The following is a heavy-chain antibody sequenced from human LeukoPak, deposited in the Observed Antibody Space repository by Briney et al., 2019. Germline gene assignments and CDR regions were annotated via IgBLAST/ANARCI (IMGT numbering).Heavy chain of an antibody. J-gene: IGHJ4*02. CDR2: IKSDGSST. D-gene: IGHD4-17*01. V-gene: IGHV3-74*01. CDR3: ARDNRRLSDY. Sequence: PGGSLRLSCAASGFTFSSYWMHWVRQAPGKGLVWVSRIKSDGSSTTYADSVKGRFTISRDNAKNTLYLQMNSLRADDTAVYYCARDNRRLSDYWGQGTLVTVSS. CDR1: GFTFSSYW.